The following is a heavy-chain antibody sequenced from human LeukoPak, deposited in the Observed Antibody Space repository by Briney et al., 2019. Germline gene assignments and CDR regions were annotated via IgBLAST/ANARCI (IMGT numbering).Heavy chain of an antibody. Sequence: GGSLRLSCAASGFPFSSYGMHWVRQAPGKGLEWVAVIWYDGSNKYYADSVKGRFTISRDNSKNTLYLQMNSLRAEDTAVYYCARARYSGSYYGDFDYWGQGTLVTVSS. CDR2: IWYDGSNK. V-gene: IGHV3-33*08. J-gene: IGHJ4*02. CDR3: ARARYSGSYYGDFDY. D-gene: IGHD1-26*01. CDR1: GFPFSSYG.